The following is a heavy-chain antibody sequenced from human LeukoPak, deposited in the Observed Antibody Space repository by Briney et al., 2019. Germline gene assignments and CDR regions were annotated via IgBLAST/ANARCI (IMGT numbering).Heavy chain of an antibody. Sequence: SSETLSLTCAVYGGSFSGYYWSWIRQPPGKGLEWIGEIRHSGSTNYNPSLKSRVTISVDTSKNQFSLKLSSVTAADTAVYYCARDPYYDILTVGFDYWGQGTLVTVSS. CDR3: ARDPYYDILTVGFDY. J-gene: IGHJ4*02. CDR2: IRHSGST. D-gene: IGHD3-9*01. V-gene: IGHV4-34*01. CDR1: GGSFSGYY.